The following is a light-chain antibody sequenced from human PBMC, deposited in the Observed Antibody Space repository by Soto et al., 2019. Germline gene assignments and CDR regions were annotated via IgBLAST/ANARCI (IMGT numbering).Light chain of an antibody. CDR1: QTITNR. CDR3: QQYKDYVWT. J-gene: IGKJ1*01. CDR2: KVS. Sequence: DIQMTQSPSTLSASAGDRVTMTCRASQTITNRLAWYQQKPGKAPKVLIYKVSSLKSGVPSRFSGSGSGTEFTLTISGLQPDDFAIYYCQQYKDYVWTFGQGTKVDI. V-gene: IGKV1-5*03.